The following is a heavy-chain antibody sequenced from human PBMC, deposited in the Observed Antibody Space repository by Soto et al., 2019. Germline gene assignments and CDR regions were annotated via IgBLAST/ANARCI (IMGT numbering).Heavy chain of an antibody. CDR1: GFTFNNYA. J-gene: IGHJ4*02. D-gene: IGHD6-6*01. CDR3: ARAYSGSHPLDY. V-gene: IGHV3-23*01. CDR2: ISGSGSST. Sequence: PGGSLRLSGAASGFTFNNYAMNWVRQAPGRGLEWVSAISGSGSSTYYAGSVKGRFLISRDNSKTTLYLQMSSLRAEDTAMYYCARAYSGSHPLDYWGQGTLVTVSS.